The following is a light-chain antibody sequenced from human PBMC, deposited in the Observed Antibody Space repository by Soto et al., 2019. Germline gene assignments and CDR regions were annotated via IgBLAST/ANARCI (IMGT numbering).Light chain of an antibody. J-gene: IGLJ1*01. CDR2: EVS. CDR3: CSYAGSNYV. V-gene: IGLV2-23*02. CDR1: SSDVGSYNL. Sequence: QPASVSGSPGQSITISCTGTSSDVGSYNLVPWYQQHPGKAPKLMIYEVSKRPSGVSNRFSGSKSGNTASLTISGLQAEDEADYYCCSYAGSNYVFGTGTKVTVL.